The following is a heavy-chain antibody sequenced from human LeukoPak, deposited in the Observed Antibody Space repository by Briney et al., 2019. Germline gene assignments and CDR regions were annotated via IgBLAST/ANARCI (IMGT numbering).Heavy chain of an antibody. CDR2: TFYRSKWYN. Sequence: SQTLSLTCAISGDSVSRNNTTWNWSRQSPSRGLEWLGRTFYRSKWYNDYAVSVKSRITINADTSKNQVSLQLNSVTPEDTAVYYCARQNTAITTLDVWGQGTTVTVSS. D-gene: IGHD1-1*01. CDR1: GDSVSRNNTT. J-gene: IGHJ6*02. V-gene: IGHV6-1*01. CDR3: ARQNTAITTLDV.